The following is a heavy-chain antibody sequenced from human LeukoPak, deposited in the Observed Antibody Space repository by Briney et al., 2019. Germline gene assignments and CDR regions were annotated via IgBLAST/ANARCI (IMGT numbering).Heavy chain of an antibody. J-gene: IGHJ4*02. CDR2: ISYDGSNK. Sequence: GGSLRLSCAASGFTFSSYAMHWVRQAPGKGLEWVAVISYDGSNKYYADSVKGRFTISRDNSKNTLYLQMNSLRAEDTAVYYCARDLSPEDYYDSSGSIDYWGQGTLVTVSS. V-gene: IGHV3-30*04. CDR3: ARDLSPEDYYDSSGSIDY. D-gene: IGHD3-22*01. CDR1: GFTFSSYA.